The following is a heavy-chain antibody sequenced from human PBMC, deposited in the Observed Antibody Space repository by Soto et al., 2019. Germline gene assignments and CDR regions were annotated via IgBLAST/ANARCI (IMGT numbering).Heavy chain of an antibody. J-gene: IGHJ3*02. CDR1: GFNVSSNY. CDR2: IYSGGST. V-gene: IGHV3-66*01. D-gene: IGHD4-17*01. Sequence: PGGSLRLSCAASGFNVSSNYMSWVRKAPGKGLEWVSVIYSGGSTYYADSVKGRFTISRDNSKNTLYLQMNSLRAEDTAVYYCARDLTNLVTTVTTHHAFDILGQGTMVTGSS. CDR3: ARDLTNLVTTVTTHHAFDI.